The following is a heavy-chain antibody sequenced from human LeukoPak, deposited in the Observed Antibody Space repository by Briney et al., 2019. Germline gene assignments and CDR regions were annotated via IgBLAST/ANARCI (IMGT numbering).Heavy chain of an antibody. V-gene: IGHV4-59*01. CDR2: IYYSGST. CDR1: GGSISRCY. CDR3: ASSPGWNYDSRLGVY. D-gene: IGHD3-22*01. J-gene: IGHJ4*02. Sequence: SETLSLTCTVSGGSISRCYWSWIRQPPGKGLEWIGYIYYSGSTNYNPSLKSRVTISVDTSKNQFSLKLSSVTAADTAVYYCASSPGWNYDSRLGVYWGQGTLVTVSS.